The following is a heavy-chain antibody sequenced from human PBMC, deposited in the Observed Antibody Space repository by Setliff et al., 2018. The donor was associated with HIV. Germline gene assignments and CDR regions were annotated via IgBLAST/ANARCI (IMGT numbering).Heavy chain of an antibody. V-gene: IGHV1-69*10. CDR2: IIPVLGIA. CDR1: VDTFRSHA. Sequence: SVMVSCKASVDTFRSHAIGWVRQAPGRGLEWMGGIIPVLGIADSARKFQDRVTITADESTNTAYMELGSLTFEDAAIYYCARTRTMVRGVPYYFDSWGQGTLVTVSS. CDR3: ARTRTMVRGVPYYFDS. J-gene: IGHJ4*02. D-gene: IGHD3-10*01.